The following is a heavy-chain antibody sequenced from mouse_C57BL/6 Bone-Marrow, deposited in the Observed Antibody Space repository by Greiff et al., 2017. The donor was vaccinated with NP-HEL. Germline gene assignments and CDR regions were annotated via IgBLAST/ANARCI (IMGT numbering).Heavy chain of an antibody. CDR2: IYTGDGDT. J-gene: IGHJ2*01. CDR1: GYAFSSYW. D-gene: IGHD1-1*01. V-gene: IGHV1-80*01. Sequence: QVQLKQSGAELVKPGASVKISCKASGYAFSSYWMNWVKQRPGKGLEWIGQIYTGDGDTNYNGQVKGKATLTADKSTSTAYMQLSSLTSENSAVYFCARYYGSSYYFHYWGQGTTLTVSS. CDR3: ARYYGSSYYFHY.